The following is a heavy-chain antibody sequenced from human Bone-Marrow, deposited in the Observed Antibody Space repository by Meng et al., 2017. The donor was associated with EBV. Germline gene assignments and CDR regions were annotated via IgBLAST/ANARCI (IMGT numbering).Heavy chain of an antibody. D-gene: IGHD1-26*01. J-gene: IGHJ4*02. V-gene: IGHV3-21*04. CDR3: ARDGGATGEFDY. CDR1: GFTFSSFP. CDR2: ISGNGDFT. Sequence: VHLVAFGGWLVKAGVSLCLSCEASGFTFSSFPMSWVRQAPGKGLEWVSSISGNGDFTYYADSVKGRFTISRDNAKNSLYLQMNSLRAEDTAVYYCARDGGATGEFDYWGQGTLVTVSS.